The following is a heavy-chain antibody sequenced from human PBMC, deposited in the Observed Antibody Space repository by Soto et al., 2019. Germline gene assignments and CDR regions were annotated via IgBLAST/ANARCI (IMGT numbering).Heavy chain of an antibody. J-gene: IGHJ5*02. CDR1: GYSFTNYW. CDR3: ARFSGFEDYISWFDP. V-gene: IGHV5-51*01. CDR2: VYPGDSDT. D-gene: IGHD3-10*01. Sequence: GESLKISCKASGYSFTNYWIGWVRQKPGEGLEWMGIVYPGDSDTRYSPSSKGRVTISADKSTSTAYLQWSRLKASDTAMYYCARFSGFEDYISWFDPWGQGTLVTVSS.